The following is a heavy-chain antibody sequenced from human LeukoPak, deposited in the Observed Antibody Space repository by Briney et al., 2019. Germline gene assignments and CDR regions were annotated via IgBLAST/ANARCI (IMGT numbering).Heavy chain of an antibody. CDR1: GFTFSAYW. J-gene: IGHJ4*02. V-gene: IGHV3-21*01. CDR2: ISSSSSYI. CDR3: ARENGGSGDY. D-gene: IGHD2-8*01. Sequence: GGSLRLSCAASGFTFSAYWMHWVRQAPGKGLEWVSSISSSSSYIYYADSVKGRFTISRDNAKNSLYLQMNSLRAEDTAVYYCARENGGSGDYWGQGTLVTVSS.